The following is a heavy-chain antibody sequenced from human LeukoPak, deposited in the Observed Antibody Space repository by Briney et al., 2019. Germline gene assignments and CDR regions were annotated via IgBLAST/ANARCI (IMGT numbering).Heavy chain of an antibody. CDR2: IRQDGSEK. CDR3: AREYSSSSGSVSDY. CDR1: GFTFSSYW. V-gene: IGHV3-7*01. Sequence: GGSLRLSCAVSGFTFSSYWMTWVRQAPGKGLEWVANIRQDGSEKYYVDSVKGRFTISRDNAKNLLYLQMNSLRDEDTAVYYCAREYSSSSGSVSDYWGQGTLVTVSS. D-gene: IGHD6-6*01. J-gene: IGHJ4*02.